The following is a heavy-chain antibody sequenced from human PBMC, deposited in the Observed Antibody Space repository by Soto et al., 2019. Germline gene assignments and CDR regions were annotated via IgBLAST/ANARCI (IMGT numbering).Heavy chain of an antibody. CDR3: AHRRIMTSWSFSDY. Sequence: QITLKESGPTLVKPTQTLTLTCTFSGFSLSTSGVGVGWIRQPPGKALEWLALIYWYDDKRYIPSLKSRLTITKDTSKHQVVITMTNMDPVDTTTYYCAHRRIMTSWSFSDYWGQGTLVTVSS. CDR1: GFSLSTSGVG. D-gene: IGHD2-2*01. V-gene: IGHV2-5*01. J-gene: IGHJ4*01. CDR2: IYWYDDK.